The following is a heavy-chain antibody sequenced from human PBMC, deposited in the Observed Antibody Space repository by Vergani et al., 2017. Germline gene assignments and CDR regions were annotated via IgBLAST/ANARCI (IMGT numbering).Heavy chain of an antibody. Sequence: QVQLVESGGGVVQPGRSLRLSCAASGFTFSSYGMHWVRQAPGKGLEWVAVIWYDGSNKYYADSVKGRFTISRDNSKNTLYLQMNSLRAEDTAVYYCARDQTYQPGSYYYYGMDVWGQGTTVTVSS. CDR1: GFTFSSYG. CDR3: ARDQTYQPGSYYYYGMDV. CDR2: IWYDGSNK. V-gene: IGHV3-33*01. D-gene: IGHD1-14*01. J-gene: IGHJ6*02.